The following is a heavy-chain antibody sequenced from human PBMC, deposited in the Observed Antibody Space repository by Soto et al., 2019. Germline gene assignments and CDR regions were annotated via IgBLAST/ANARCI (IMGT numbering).Heavy chain of an antibody. D-gene: IGHD3-16*01. CDR2: IYPDDSDT. CDR1: GYRFTKYW. V-gene: IGHV5-51*01. Sequence: ESLKISCKGSGYRFTKYWIAWVRQKPGKGRERRGIIYPDDSDTRYSPSIQGKVNISVDKSINTARLQWASLKASDTAMYYCVTYPWGYNYAWRPPDAFDVWGQGTMVTVSS. CDR3: VTYPWGYNYAWRPPDAFDV. J-gene: IGHJ3*01.